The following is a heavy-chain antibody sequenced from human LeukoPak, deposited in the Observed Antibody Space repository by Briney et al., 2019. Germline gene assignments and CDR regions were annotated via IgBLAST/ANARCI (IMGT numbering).Heavy chain of an antibody. Sequence: GRSLRLSCAASGFTFSSNAMHWVRQAPGKGLEWVAVISYDGSNKYYADSVKGRFTISRDNSKNTLYLQMNSLRAEDTAVYYCARGYSSSWYSSAFDIWGQGTMVTVSS. CDR3: ARGYSSSWYSSAFDI. V-gene: IGHV3-30-3*01. CDR2: ISYDGSNK. CDR1: GFTFSSNA. D-gene: IGHD6-13*01. J-gene: IGHJ3*02.